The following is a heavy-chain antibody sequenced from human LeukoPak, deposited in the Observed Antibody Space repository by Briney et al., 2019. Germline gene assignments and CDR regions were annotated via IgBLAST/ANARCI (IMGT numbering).Heavy chain of an antibody. Sequence: GESLKISCWGSGYRFTTYWIDWVRQVPGKGLEWMVLIQPADSQTRYNPSFQGQVTLSDDKSINTAYLQWSSLRPSDTAIYYCARRLRTGGFDIWGQGTEVTVSS. V-gene: IGHV5-51*01. CDR1: GYRFTTYW. D-gene: IGHD1-26*01. CDR3: ARRLRTGGFDI. CDR2: IQPADSQT. J-gene: IGHJ3*02.